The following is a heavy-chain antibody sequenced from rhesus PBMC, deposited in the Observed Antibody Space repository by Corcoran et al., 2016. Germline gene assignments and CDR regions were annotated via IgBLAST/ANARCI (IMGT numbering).Heavy chain of an antibody. CDR3: ARGSSDWSVDY. CDR2: ISGSSGST. CDR1: GGSVSSSNW. Sequence: QVQLQESGPGLVKPSETLSLTCAVSGGSVSSSNWWSWIRQPPGKGLEWIGYISGSSGSTYYNPSLKSRVTISKDTSKNQFSLKLSSVTAADTAVYYCARGSSDWSVDYWGQGVLVTVSS. V-gene: IGHV4-65*01. J-gene: IGHJ4*01. D-gene: IGHD6S26*01.